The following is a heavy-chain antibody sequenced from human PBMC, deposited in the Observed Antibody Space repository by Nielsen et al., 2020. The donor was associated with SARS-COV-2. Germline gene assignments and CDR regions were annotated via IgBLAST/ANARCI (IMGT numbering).Heavy chain of an antibody. D-gene: IGHD3-10*01. CDR1: GFTLSTYA. Sequence: GESLKISCAASGFTLSTYAMSWVRQAPGKGLEWVSTLSGDGVGTYYADSVKGRFTISRDISKNTLDPHMNSLRAEDTAVYYCARDWSSGSGSSYYYYGMDVWGQGTTVTVSS. J-gene: IGHJ6*02. V-gene: IGHV3-23*01. CDR3: ARDWSSGSGSSYYYYGMDV. CDR2: LSGDGVGT.